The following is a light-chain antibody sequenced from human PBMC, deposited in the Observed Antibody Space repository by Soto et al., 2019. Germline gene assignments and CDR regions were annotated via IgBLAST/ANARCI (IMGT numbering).Light chain of an antibody. V-gene: IGLV2-23*01. CDR2: EGS. CDR3: CPYAGSSTNV. J-gene: IGLJ1*01. CDR1: SSDVGSYNL. Sequence: QSALTQPASVSGSPGQSITISCTGTSSDVGSYNLDSWYQQHPGKAPKLMIYEGSKRPSGVSNRFSGSKSGNTASLTISGLQAEDEADSYCCPYAGSSTNVFGTGTNLTVL.